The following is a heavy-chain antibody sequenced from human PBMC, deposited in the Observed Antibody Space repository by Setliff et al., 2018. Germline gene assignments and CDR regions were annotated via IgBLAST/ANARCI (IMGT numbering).Heavy chain of an antibody. CDR2: IYIGGSA. J-gene: IGHJ6*03. V-gene: IGHV4-4*07. CDR3: AREQWLDPPGYYYMDV. Sequence: SETLSLTCTVSGGSISSYYWSWIWQPAGKGLEWIGHIYIGGSANYNPSLTSRVTMSIDTSKNQFSLKLNSVTAADMAVYYCAREQWLDPPGYYYMDVWAKGTTVTVSS. CDR1: GGSISSYY. D-gene: IGHD6-19*01.